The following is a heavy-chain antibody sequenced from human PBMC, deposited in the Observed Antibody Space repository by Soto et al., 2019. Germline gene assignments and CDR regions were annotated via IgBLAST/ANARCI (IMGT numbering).Heavy chain of an antibody. Sequence: KPSETLSLTCTVSGGSISSGDYYWRWIRQPPGKGLEWIGYIYYSGSTYYNPSLKSRVTISVDTSKNQFSLKLSSVTAADTAVYYCARRHQRDYGDFSYFDYWGQGTLVTVSS. D-gene: IGHD4-17*01. CDR3: ARRHQRDYGDFSYFDY. CDR1: GGSISSGDYY. V-gene: IGHV4-30-4*01. J-gene: IGHJ4*02. CDR2: IYYSGST.